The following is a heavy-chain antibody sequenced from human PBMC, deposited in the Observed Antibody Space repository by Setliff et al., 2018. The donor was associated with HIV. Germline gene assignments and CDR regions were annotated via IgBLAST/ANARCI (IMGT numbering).Heavy chain of an antibody. CDR1: GYTFTSYY. CDR3: ARDRRPAGINYGYGYLDD. Sequence: ASVKVSCKASGYTFTSYYIHWVRQAPGQGLEWMGRINPSGGSTSYAQKFQGRVTMTRDTSTSTVYMELSSLRSEDTAMYYCARDRRPAGINYGYGYLDDWGQGTLVTVSS. CDR2: INPSGGST. J-gene: IGHJ4*02. D-gene: IGHD2-2*02. V-gene: IGHV1-46*01.